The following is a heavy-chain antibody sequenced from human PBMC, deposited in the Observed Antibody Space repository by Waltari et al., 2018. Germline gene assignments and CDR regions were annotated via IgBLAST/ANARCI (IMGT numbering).Heavy chain of an antibody. CDR1: GGSISSTY. CDR2: IYYSGST. J-gene: IGHJ4*02. Sequence: QVQLQESGPGLVKPSETLSLTCTVSGGSISSTYWSWLRQPPGKGLEWIGYIYYSGSTNYNPSLKSRVTISVDTSKNQFSLKLSSVTAADTAVYYCARGSRDNWGQGTLVTVSS. V-gene: IGHV4-59*01. CDR3: ARGSRDN. D-gene: IGHD6-13*01.